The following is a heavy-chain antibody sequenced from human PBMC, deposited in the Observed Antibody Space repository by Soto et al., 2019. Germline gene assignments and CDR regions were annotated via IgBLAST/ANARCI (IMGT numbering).Heavy chain of an antibody. CDR1: GFTVSSNH. V-gene: IGHV3-53*01. J-gene: IGHJ1*01. Sequence: EVQLVESGGGLIQPGGSRRLSCAASGFTVSSNHMSWVRQAPGKGLEWVSVIYSGGSTYYADSVKGRFTISRDNSKNTLYLQMNSLRAEDTAVYYCARDRVESGYPEYFQHWGQGTLVTVSS. D-gene: IGHD3-22*01. CDR3: ARDRVESGYPEYFQH. CDR2: IYSGGST.